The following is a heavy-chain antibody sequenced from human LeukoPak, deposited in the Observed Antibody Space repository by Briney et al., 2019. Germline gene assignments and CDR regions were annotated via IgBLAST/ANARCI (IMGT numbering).Heavy chain of an antibody. CDR2: IKSKTDGGTT. V-gene: IGHV3-15*01. Sequence: GGSLRLSCAASGFTFSNAWMSWVRRAPGKGLEWVGRIKSKTDGGTTDYAAPVKGRFTISRDDSRNTLYLQMNSLKTEDTAVYYCTTDRYCSGGSCYSGYYFDYWGQGTLVTVSS. J-gene: IGHJ4*02. CDR1: GFTFSNAW. CDR3: TTDRYCSGGSCYSGYYFDY. D-gene: IGHD2-15*01.